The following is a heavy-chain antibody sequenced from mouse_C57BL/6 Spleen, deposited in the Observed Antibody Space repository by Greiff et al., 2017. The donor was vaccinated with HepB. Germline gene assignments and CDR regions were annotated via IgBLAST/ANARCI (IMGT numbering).Heavy chain of an antibody. Sequence: EVKVVESGGGLVKPGGSLKLSCAASGFTFSSYTMSWVRQTPEKRLEWVATISGGGGNTYYPDSVKGRFTISRDNAKNTLYLQMSSLRSEDTALYYCARHEGYYGSSYYAMDYWGQGTSVTVSS. CDR3: ARHEGYYGSSYYAMDY. CDR1: GFTFSSYT. V-gene: IGHV5-9*01. CDR2: ISGGGGNT. D-gene: IGHD1-1*01. J-gene: IGHJ4*01.